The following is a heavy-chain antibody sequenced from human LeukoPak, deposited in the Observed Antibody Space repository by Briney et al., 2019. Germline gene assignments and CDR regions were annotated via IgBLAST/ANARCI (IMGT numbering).Heavy chain of an antibody. J-gene: IGHJ4*02. CDR1: GFTFSSYE. V-gene: IGHV3-48*03. D-gene: IGHD2-8*01. Sequence: GGPLRLSCAASGFTFSSYEMNWVRQPPGKGLEWVSYISSSGSTIYYADSVKGRFTISRDNAKNSLYLQMNSLRAEDTAVYYCARTNAPSGEVDYWGQGTLVTVSS. CDR2: ISSSGSTI. CDR3: ARTNAPSGEVDY.